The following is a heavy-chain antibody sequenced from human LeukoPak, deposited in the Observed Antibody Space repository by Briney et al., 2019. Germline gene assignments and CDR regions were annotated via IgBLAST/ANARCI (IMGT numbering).Heavy chain of an antibody. Sequence: ASVKVSCKASGYTFTGYYMHWVRRAPGQGLEWMGRIIPILGIANYAQKFQGRVTITADKSTSTAYMELSSLRSEDTAVYYCARDRYYYDSSGYPYFDYWGQGTLVTVSS. V-gene: IGHV1-69*04. J-gene: IGHJ4*02. D-gene: IGHD3-22*01. CDR3: ARDRYYYDSSGYPYFDY. CDR2: IIPILGIA. CDR1: GYTFTGYY.